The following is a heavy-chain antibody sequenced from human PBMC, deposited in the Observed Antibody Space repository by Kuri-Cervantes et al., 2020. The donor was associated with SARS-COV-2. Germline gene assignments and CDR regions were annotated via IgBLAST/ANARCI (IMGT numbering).Heavy chain of an antibody. Sequence: GESLKISCVASGFNFNDYAMHWVRQAPGKGLEWVSLISWDGGSTYYADSVKGRFTISRDNSKNSLYLQMNSLRAEDTALYYCAKSPQYYYALDYWGQGTLVTVSS. CDR3: AKSPQYYYALDY. V-gene: IGHV3-43D*03. CDR1: GFNFNDYA. D-gene: IGHD3-10*01. J-gene: IGHJ4*02. CDR2: ISWDGGST.